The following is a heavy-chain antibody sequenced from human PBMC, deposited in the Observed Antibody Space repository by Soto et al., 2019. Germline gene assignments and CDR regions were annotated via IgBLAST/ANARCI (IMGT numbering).Heavy chain of an antibody. J-gene: IGHJ4*02. CDR1: GYTFTSYD. CDR3: ALSMIRGASFFFDT. CDR2: MNPNSGNT. V-gene: IGHV1-8*01. Sequence: QVQLVQAGAEVRKPGASVKVSCKTSGYTFTSYDINWVRQATGQGLEWMGWMNPNSGNTGYAQNFQGRVTMTSNTSISTAYMELSGLGSEDTAVYYCALSMIRGASFFFDTWGQGALVTVSS. D-gene: IGHD3-10*01.